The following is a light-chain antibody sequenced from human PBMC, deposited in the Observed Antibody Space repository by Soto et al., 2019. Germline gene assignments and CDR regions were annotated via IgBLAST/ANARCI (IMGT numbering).Light chain of an antibody. CDR2: AAS. CDR3: QQYYSYPRT. CDR1: QGISSY. Sequence: AIRMTQSPSSLPASTGDRVTITCRASQGISSYLAWYQQKPGKAPKLLIYAASTLQSGVPSRFSGSGSRTDFTLTISCLQSEDFATYYCQQYYSYPRTFGGGTKLDIK. J-gene: IGKJ4*01. V-gene: IGKV1-8*01.